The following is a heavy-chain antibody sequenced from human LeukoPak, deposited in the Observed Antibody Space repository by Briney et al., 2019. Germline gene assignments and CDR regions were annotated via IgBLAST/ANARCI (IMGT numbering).Heavy chain of an antibody. CDR2: INPNSGDT. CDR1: GYTFTGYY. CDR3: ARGPNYYGSGRSWFDP. V-gene: IGHV1-2*02. Sequence: ASVKASCKASGYTFTGYYIHWVRQAPGQGLDWMGWINPNSGDTKYAQNFQGRVTMTRDTSISTAYMELSRLKSDDTALYYCARGPNYYGSGRSWFDPWGQGTLVTVSS. J-gene: IGHJ5*02. D-gene: IGHD3-10*01.